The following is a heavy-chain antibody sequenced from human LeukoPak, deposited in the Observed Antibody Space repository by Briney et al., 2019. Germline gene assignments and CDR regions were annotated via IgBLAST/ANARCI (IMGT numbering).Heavy chain of an antibody. CDR2: ISAYNGNT. CDR1: GYTFTSYG. J-gene: IGHJ3*02. V-gene: IGHV1-18*01. CDR3: ARQRGGQYEDGFDM. D-gene: IGHD2-8*01. Sequence: ASVKVSCKASGYTFTSYGISWVRQAPGQGLEWMGWISAYNGNTNYAQKLQGRVTMTTDTSTSTAYMELRSLRSDDTAVYYCARQRGGQYEDGFDMWGQGTMVTVSS.